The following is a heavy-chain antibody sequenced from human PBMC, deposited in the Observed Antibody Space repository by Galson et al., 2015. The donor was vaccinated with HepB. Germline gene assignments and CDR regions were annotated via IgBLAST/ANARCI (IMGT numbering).Heavy chain of an antibody. CDR2: ISSSSSYT. D-gene: IGHD6-13*01. Sequence: SLRLSCAASGFTFSDYYMSWLRQAPGKGLEWVSYISSSSSYTNYADSVKGRFTISRDNAKNSLYLQMNSLRAEDTAVYYCARVRGIAAAGKLYYFDYWGQGTLVTVSS. CDR3: ARVRGIAAAGKLYYFDY. J-gene: IGHJ4*02. V-gene: IGHV3-11*06. CDR1: GFTFSDYY.